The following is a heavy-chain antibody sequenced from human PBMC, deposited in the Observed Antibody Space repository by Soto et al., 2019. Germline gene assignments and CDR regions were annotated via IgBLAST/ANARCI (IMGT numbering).Heavy chain of an antibody. J-gene: IGHJ4*02. CDR2: INAGNGNT. D-gene: IGHD3-22*01. Sequence: ASVKVSCKASGYTFTSYAMHWVRQAPGQRLEWMGWINAGNGNTKYSQKFQGRVTITRDTSASTAYMELSSLRSEDTAVYYCARPYDSSGHYYQYYFDYWGQGTLVTVSS. CDR1: GYTFTSYA. V-gene: IGHV1-3*01. CDR3: ARPYDSSGHYYQYYFDY.